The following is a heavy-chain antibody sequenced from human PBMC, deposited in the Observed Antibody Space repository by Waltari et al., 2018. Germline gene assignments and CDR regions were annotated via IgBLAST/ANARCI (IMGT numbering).Heavy chain of an antibody. CDR3: ARSGY. CDR1: GFPFSSYA. J-gene: IGHJ4*02. CDR2: ISYDGSNK. Sequence: QVQLVESGGGVVQPGRSLRLSCAASGFPFSSYAMHWVRQAPGKGLEWVAVISYDGSNKYYADSVKGRFTISRDNSKNTLYLQMNSLRAEDTAVYYCARSGYWGQGTLVTVSS. D-gene: IGHD2-8*02. V-gene: IGHV3-30-3*01.